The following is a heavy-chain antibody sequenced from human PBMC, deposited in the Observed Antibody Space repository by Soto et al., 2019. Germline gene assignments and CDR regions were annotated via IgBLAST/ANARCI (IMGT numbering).Heavy chain of an antibody. CDR1: GYTFTDYY. Sequence: QVQLMQSGAEVKKPGASVRVSCKAAGYTFTDYYIHWVRQAPGQGLEWVGWIRPNSGNTNYAQKFQGRVTMTRDTSISTAYMDLSRLTSDDTAVYYCGRGVSGTFGGNWVDPWGPGTLVTVSS. CDR2: IRPNSGNT. V-gene: IGHV1-2*02. D-gene: IGHD1-26*01. CDR3: GRGVSGTFGGNWVDP. J-gene: IGHJ5*02.